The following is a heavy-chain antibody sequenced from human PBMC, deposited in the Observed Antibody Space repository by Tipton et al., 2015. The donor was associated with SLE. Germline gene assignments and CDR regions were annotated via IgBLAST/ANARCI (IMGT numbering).Heavy chain of an antibody. Sequence: LRLSCTVSGGSVNSGTYYWSWIRQPAGKGLEWVGRIFSSGISGSTNYNPSLKSRVTISIDTSRNQLSLKLSSVTAADTAVYYCVRHLRRTASDKNAFDIWGQGTMIIVSS. J-gene: IGHJ3*02. V-gene: IGHV4-61*02. CDR1: GGSVNSGTYY. CDR2: IFSSGISGST. D-gene: IGHD6-13*01. CDR3: VRHLRRTASDKNAFDI.